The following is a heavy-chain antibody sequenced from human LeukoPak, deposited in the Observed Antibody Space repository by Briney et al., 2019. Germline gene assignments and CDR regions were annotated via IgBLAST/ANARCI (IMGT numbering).Heavy chain of an antibody. D-gene: IGHD2-15*01. CDR3: AKLPIVVVVAATWWFDP. Sequence: GGSLRLSCAASGFTFSSYAMSWVRQAPGKGLEWVSGISGSGGSTYYADSVKGRFTISRDNSKNMLYLQMNSLRAEDTAVYYCAKLPIVVVVAATWWFDPWGQGTLVTVSS. V-gene: IGHV3-23*01. CDR2: ISGSGGST. J-gene: IGHJ5*02. CDR1: GFTFSSYA.